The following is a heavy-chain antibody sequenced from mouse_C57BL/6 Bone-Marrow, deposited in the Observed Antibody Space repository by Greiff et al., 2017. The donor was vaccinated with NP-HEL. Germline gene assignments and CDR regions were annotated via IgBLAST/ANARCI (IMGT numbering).Heavy chain of an antibody. CDR2: IWRGGST. Sequence: VQRVESGPGLVQPSQSLSITCTVSGFSLTSYGVHWVRQSPGKGLEWLGVIWRGGSTDYNAAFMSRLSITKDNSKSQVFFKMNSLQADDTAIYYCAKGFYGSSSRAMDYWGQGTSVTVSS. CDR1: GFSLTSYG. J-gene: IGHJ4*01. CDR3: AKGFYGSSSRAMDY. V-gene: IGHV2-5*01. D-gene: IGHD1-1*01.